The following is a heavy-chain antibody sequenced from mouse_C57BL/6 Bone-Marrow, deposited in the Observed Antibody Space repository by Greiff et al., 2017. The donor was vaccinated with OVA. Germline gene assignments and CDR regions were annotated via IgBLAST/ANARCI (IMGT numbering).Heavy chain of an antibody. J-gene: IGHJ4*01. Sequence: VKLMESGAELVRPGASVTLSCKASGYTFTDYEMNWVKQTPVHGLEWIGAIDPETGGTAYNQKFKGKAILTADKSSSTAYMELRRLTSEDSAVYYCTRGDYYGSSYSYYAMDYWGQGTSVTVSS. D-gene: IGHD1-1*01. CDR2: IDPETGGT. CDR1: GYTFTDYE. CDR3: TRGDYYGSSYSYYAMDY. V-gene: IGHV1-15*01.